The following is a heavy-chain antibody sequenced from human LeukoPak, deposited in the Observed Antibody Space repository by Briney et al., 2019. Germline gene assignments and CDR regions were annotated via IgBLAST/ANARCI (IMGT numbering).Heavy chain of an antibody. CDR3: TIGGNSEDY. V-gene: IGHV3-49*04. CDR1: GFTFGDYA. J-gene: IGHJ4*02. D-gene: IGHD4-23*01. Sequence: GGSLRLSCTASGFTFGDYAMSWVRQAPGKGLEWVGFIRSKAYGGTTEYAASVKGRFTISRDDSKSIAYLQMNSLKTEDTAVYYCTIGGNSEDYWGQGTLVTVSS. CDR2: IRSKAYGGTT.